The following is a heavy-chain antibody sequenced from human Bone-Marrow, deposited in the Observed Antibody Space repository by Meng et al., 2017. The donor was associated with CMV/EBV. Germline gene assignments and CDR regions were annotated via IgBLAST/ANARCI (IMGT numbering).Heavy chain of an antibody. J-gene: IGHJ6*02. CDR3: ARVPITPSYYYGIDV. CDR1: GGSISSSSYY. D-gene: IGHD5-24*01. CDR2: IYYNENT. V-gene: IGHV4-39*07. Sequence: GSLRLSCSVSGGSISSSSYYWGWIRQPPGKGLEWIGNIYYNENTYYNASLKSRVTISVDTSKNQFSLKLSSVTAADTAVYYCARVPITPSYYYGIDVWGQGTTVTVSS.